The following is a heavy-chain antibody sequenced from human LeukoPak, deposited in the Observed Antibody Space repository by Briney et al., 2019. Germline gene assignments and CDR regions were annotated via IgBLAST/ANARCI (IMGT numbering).Heavy chain of an antibody. CDR2: IYASGST. V-gene: IGHV4-4*09. CDR3: ARGGPLVGATLDY. CDR1: GGSIRSYY. Sequence: SETLSLTCTVSGGSIRSYYWSWIRQPPGKGLEWIAYIYASGSTNYNPSLKSRVTISVDTSKNQFSLKVSSVTAADTAVYYCARGGPLVGATLDYWGRGTLVTVSS. J-gene: IGHJ4*02. D-gene: IGHD1-26*01.